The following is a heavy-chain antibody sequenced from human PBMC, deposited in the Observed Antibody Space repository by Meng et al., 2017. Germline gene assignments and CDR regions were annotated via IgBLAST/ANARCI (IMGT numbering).Heavy chain of an antibody. CDR1: GFTFSSYS. V-gene: IGHV3-21*01. CDR3: ARGGLGSGSHGAFDI. Sequence: GSLRLSCAASGFTFSSYSMNWVRQAPGKGLEWVSSISSSSSYIYYADSVKGRFTISRDNAKNSLYLQMNSLRAEDTAVYYCARGGLGSGSHGAFDIWGQGTMVTVSS. J-gene: IGHJ3*02. D-gene: IGHD3-10*02. CDR2: ISSSSSYI.